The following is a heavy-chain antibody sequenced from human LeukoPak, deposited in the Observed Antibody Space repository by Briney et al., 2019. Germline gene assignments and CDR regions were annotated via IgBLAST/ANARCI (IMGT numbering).Heavy chain of an antibody. CDR1: GFTFSSYS. J-gene: IGHJ4*02. CDR3: ARAEI. V-gene: IGHV3-23*01. CDR2: ISASPFST. Sequence: GGSLRLSCAASGFTFSSYSMSWVRQAPGKGLEWVSSISASPFSTYYADSVKGRFTISRDNSRNTLYLQMNTLRAEDTAVYYCARAEIWGQGTLVTVSS.